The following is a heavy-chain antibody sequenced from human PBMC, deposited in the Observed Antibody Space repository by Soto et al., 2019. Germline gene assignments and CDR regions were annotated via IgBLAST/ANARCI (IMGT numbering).Heavy chain of an antibody. V-gene: IGHV1-18*01. J-gene: IGHJ4*02. CDR3: ARERRLEPLLY. CDR1: GYTFSNYG. Sequence: VQLVQSGPEVKKPGASVKVSCKGSGYTFSNYGVTWVRQAPGQGLERLGWVSAYNRNTDYAQKFEDRATMTIDTSTNTADLELRGLTPDDTAVYYCARERRLEPLLYWGQGTL. D-gene: IGHD1-1*01. CDR2: VSAYNRNT.